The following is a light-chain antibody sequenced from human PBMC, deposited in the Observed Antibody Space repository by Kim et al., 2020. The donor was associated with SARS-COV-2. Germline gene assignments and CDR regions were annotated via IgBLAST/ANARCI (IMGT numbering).Light chain of an antibody. V-gene: IGLV4-69*01. J-gene: IGLJ3*02. Sequence: ASVNLTCTLSSGHRSYAIAWHHQQPEKGPRFLMKLNSGGSHSKGDGIPDRFSGSSSGAERYLTISSLQSEDEADYYCQTWGTGIWVFGGGTQLTVL. CDR2: LNSGGSH. CDR3: QTWGTGIWV. CDR1: SGHRSYA.